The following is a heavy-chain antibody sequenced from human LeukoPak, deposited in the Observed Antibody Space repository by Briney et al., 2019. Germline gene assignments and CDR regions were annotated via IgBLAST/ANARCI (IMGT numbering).Heavy chain of an antibody. D-gene: IGHD3-9*01. J-gene: IGHJ6*02. CDR1: GYTFTTHG. CDR2: ISVYNGDT. Sequence: ASVKVSCKASGYTFTTHGISWVRQAPGQGREWMGWISVYNGDTNYAQKLQGRVTMTTDTSTSTAYMELRSLTSDDTAVYYCAREGRKECDILTGYYRFYYYGMDVWGQGTTVSVSS. V-gene: IGHV1-18*01. CDR3: AREGRKECDILTGYYRFYYYGMDV.